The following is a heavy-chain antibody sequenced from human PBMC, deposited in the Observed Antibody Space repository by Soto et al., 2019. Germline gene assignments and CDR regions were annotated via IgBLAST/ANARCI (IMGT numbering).Heavy chain of an antibody. D-gene: IGHD3-3*01. J-gene: IGHJ4*02. V-gene: IGHV4-61*05. CDR1: GGSIRSSSHY. CDR2: IYYSGST. CDR3: TSGPSLEDFLDY. Sequence: SETLSLTCIVSGGSIRSSSHYWGWIRQPPGKGLEWIGYIYYSGSTNYNPSLKSRVTISVDTSKNQFSLKLSSVTAADTAVYFGTSGPSLEDFLDYWGQGTLVTVSS.